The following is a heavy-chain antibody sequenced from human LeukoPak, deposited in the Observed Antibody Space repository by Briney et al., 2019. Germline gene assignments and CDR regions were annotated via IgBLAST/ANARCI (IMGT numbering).Heavy chain of an antibody. D-gene: IGHD5-18*01. CDR1: GFTFSSYA. CDR2: ISGSGGST. Sequence: TGGSLRLSCAASGFTFSSYAMSWVRQAPGKGLEWVSAISGSGGSTYYAGSVKGRFTISRDNSKNTLYLQMNSLRAEDTAVYYCAKDERGQLWADFDYWGQGTLVTVSS. J-gene: IGHJ4*02. V-gene: IGHV3-23*01. CDR3: AKDERGQLWADFDY.